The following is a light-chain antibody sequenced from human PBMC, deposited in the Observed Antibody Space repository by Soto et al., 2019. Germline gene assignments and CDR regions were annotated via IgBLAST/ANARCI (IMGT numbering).Light chain of an antibody. J-gene: IGKJ4*01. Sequence: DIQMTQSPSTLSASVGDRVTITCRASQSIRSLLAWYQQKPGKAPKVLIYDASSLGSGVPSRFSGSGSGTEFTLTISSLQPEDFGTYYCLQHNTYPLSFGGGTKVDNK. V-gene: IGKV1-5*01. CDR2: DAS. CDR1: QSIRSL. CDR3: LQHNTYPLS.